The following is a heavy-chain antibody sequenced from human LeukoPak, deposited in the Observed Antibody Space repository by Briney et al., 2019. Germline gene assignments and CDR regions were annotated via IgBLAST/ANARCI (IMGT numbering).Heavy chain of an antibody. CDR3: AREYYYGSGSSTDDAFDI. CDR1: GYTFTSYD. CDR2: MNPNSGNT. D-gene: IGHD3-10*01. Sequence: ASVKVSCKASGYTFTSYDINWVRQATGQGLEWMGWMNPNSGNTGYAQKFQGRVTMTRNTSISTAYMELSSLRSEDTAVYYCAREYYYGSGSSTDDAFDIWGQGTMVTVSS. V-gene: IGHV1-8*01. J-gene: IGHJ3*02.